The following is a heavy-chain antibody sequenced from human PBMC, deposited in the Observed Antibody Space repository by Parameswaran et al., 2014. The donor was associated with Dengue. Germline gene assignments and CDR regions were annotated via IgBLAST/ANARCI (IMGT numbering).Heavy chain of an antibody. Sequence: RWIRQPPGKGLEWIAYIYYSGISDSNPSLKSRVSMSVDTSKKEFSLKLTSVTAADTAVYYCARGRNAAGYGDYGRWFDPWGPGILVTVSS. CDR2: IYYSGIS. CDR3: ARGRNAAGYGDYGRWFDP. J-gene: IGHJ5*02. V-gene: IGHV4-31*02. D-gene: IGHD4-17*01.